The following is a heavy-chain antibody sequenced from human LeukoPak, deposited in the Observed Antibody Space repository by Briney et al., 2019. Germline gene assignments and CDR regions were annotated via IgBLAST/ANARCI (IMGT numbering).Heavy chain of an antibody. V-gene: IGHV4-39*01. Sequence: SETLSLTCTVSGGSINSRIYYWGWIRQPPGKGLEWIGSIYYSGSTYYNPSLKSRVTISVDTSKNQFSLKLSSVTAADTAVYYCARLWYSSGCFDYWGQGTLVTVSS. CDR3: ARLWYSSGCFDY. J-gene: IGHJ4*02. CDR1: GGSINSRIYY. D-gene: IGHD6-19*01. CDR2: IYYSGST.